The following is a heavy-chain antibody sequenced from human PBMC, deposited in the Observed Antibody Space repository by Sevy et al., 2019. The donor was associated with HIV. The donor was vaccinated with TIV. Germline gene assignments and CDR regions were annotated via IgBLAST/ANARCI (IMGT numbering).Heavy chain of an antibody. CDR2: ISYDGSNK. V-gene: IGHV3-30-3*01. CDR1: GFTFSSYA. CDR3: AREGYSNYFDY. D-gene: IGHD4-4*01. J-gene: IGHJ4*02. Sequence: GGSLRLSCAASGFTFSSYAMHWVRQAPGKGLEWVAVISYDGSNKYYADSVKGRLTISRDNSKNTLYLQMNSLRAEETAVYYCAREGYSNYFDYWGQGTLVTVSS.